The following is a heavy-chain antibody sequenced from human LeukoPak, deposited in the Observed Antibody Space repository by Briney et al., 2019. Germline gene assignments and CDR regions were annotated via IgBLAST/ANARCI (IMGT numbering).Heavy chain of an antibody. CDR3: ATGVHGIAAAGDYYFDY. J-gene: IGHJ4*02. D-gene: IGHD6-13*01. Sequence: PSETLSLTCTVSGGSISSYYLSWIRQPPGKGLEWVGYMYYRGNTNYDPSLKSRVTISIDTPNNQFSLKLSSVTAADTAVYYCATGVHGIAAAGDYYFDYWGQGTLVTVSS. CDR2: MYYRGNT. CDR1: GGSISSYY. V-gene: IGHV4-59*01.